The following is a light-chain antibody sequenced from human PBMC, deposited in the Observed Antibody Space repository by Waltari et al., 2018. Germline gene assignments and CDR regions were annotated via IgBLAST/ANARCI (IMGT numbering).Light chain of an antibody. CDR1: SSDIGAYHF. CDR3: SSYTTGSTRYV. J-gene: IGLJ1*01. CDR2: DVN. V-gene: IGLV2-14*03. Sequence: QSALTQPASVSGSPGSSITIPRTGTSSDIGAYHFVSWYQKHPGKAPKVIIYDVNNRPSGVSSRFSGSKSGNTASLTISGLQAEDEADYYCSSYTTGSTRYVFGSGTKVTGL.